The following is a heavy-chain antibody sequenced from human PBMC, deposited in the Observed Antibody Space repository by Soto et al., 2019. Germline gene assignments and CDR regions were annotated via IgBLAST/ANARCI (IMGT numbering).Heavy chain of an antibody. Sequence: EVQLLESGGGLVQPGGSLRLSCAASGFTFSSHAMSWVRQSPVKGLELVASLGKTGAYYADSVKGRFSISRDTSKSTLFLQLNNVRADDSAIYYCVKNRWYTDSAFDYWGQGTLVTVSS. CDR1: GFTFSSHA. V-gene: IGHV3-23*01. CDR3: VKNRWYTDSAFDY. J-gene: IGHJ4*02. CDR2: LGKTGA. D-gene: IGHD6-13*01.